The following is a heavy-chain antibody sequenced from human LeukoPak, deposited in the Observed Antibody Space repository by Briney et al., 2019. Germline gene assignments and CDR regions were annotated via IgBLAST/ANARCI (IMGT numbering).Heavy chain of an antibody. D-gene: IGHD3-3*01. CDR3: ARGVYENNWFDP. V-gene: IGHV1-2*02. CDR2: INPNSGGT. Sequence: ASVKVSCKASGYTFTGYYMHWVPQAPGQGLECMGWINPNSGGTNYAQKFQGRVTMTRDTSISTAYMERSRLRSDDTAVYYCARGVYENNWFDPWGQGTLVTVSS. CDR1: GYTFTGYY. J-gene: IGHJ5*02.